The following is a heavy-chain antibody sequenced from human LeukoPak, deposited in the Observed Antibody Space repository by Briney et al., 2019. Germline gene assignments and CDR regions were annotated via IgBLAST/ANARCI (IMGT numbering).Heavy chain of an antibody. Sequence: GGSLRLSCAASGFTFSSYAMHWVRQAPGKGLEWVAVISYDGSNKYYADSVKGRFTISRDNAKNSLYLQMNSLRAEDTAVYYCARAVNYYDSSGFDYYYYGMDVWGQGTTVTVSS. CDR3: ARAVNYYDSSGFDYYYYGMDV. J-gene: IGHJ6*02. D-gene: IGHD3-22*01. CDR1: GFTFSSYA. CDR2: ISYDGSNK. V-gene: IGHV3-30-3*01.